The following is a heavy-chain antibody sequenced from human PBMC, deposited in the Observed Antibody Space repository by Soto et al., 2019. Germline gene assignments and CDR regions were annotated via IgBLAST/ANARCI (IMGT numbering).Heavy chain of an antibody. J-gene: IGHJ5*02. CDR3: ARDNGMAGSFDP. CDR2: ISIGSTTI. CDR1: GFTSSSYS. V-gene: IGHV3-48*02. Sequence: PGGSLRLSCAASGFTSSSYSMNWVRQAPGKGLEWVSYISIGSTTIFYADSVKGRFTISRDNAKNSLYLQMNSLRDEDTAVYYCARDNGMAGSFDPWGQGTLVTVSS. D-gene: IGHD2-8*01.